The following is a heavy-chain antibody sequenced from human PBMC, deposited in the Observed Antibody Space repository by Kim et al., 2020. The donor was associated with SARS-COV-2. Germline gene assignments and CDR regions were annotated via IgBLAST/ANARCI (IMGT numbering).Heavy chain of an antibody. Sequence: SVKVSCKASGGTFSSYAISWVRQAPGQGLEWMGGIIPIFGTANYAQKFQGRVTITADESTSTAYMELSSLRSEDTAVYYCARALNGDQTYLYYYYGMDVWGQGTTVTVSS. J-gene: IGHJ6*02. CDR2: IIPIFGTA. D-gene: IGHD4-17*01. CDR3: ARALNGDQTYLYYYYGMDV. CDR1: GGTFSSYA. V-gene: IGHV1-69*13.